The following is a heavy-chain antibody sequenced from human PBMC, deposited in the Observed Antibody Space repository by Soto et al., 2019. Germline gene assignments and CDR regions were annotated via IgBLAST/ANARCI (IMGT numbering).Heavy chain of an antibody. CDR2: ISSSSSYI. V-gene: IGHV3-21*01. J-gene: IGHJ3*02. CDR1: GFTFSSYS. CDR3: EREGFGSGYMYAFDI. Sequence: GGSLRLSCAASGFTFSSYSMNWVRQAPGKGLEWVSSISSSSSYIYYADSVKGRFTISRDNAKNSLYLQMNSLRAGDTAVYYCEREGFGSGYMYAFDIWGQGTMVTVSS. D-gene: IGHD3-10*01.